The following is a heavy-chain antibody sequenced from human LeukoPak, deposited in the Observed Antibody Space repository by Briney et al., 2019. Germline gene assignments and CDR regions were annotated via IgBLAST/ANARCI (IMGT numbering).Heavy chain of an antibody. CDR1: GYTFTSYG. Sequence: ASVKVSCRASGYTFTSYGISWVRQAPGQGLEWMGWISAYSGNTNYAQKLQGRVTMTTDTSTSTAYMELRSLRSDDTAVYYCARLNDFWSDTTYYYYYMDVWGKGTTVTVSS. V-gene: IGHV1-18*01. CDR3: ARLNDFWSDTTYYYYYMDV. J-gene: IGHJ6*03. D-gene: IGHD3-3*01. CDR2: ISAYSGNT.